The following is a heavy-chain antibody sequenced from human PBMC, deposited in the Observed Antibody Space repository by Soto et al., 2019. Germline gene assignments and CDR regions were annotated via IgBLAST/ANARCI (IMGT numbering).Heavy chain of an antibody. CDR1: GYTFTAYP. V-gene: IGHV1-3*01. D-gene: IGHD3-10*01. CDR2: INVANGDT. Sequence: QVQLVQSGAEVKKPGASVKVSCKASGYTFTAYPMHWVRQAPGQRLEWMGWINVANGDTGYSQKFQGRVTVTRDTSASTVYMEVSRLTSEDTAVYYCARKDYYGAGIYYFDHWGQGTLVTVSS. CDR3: ARKDYYGAGIYYFDH. J-gene: IGHJ4*02.